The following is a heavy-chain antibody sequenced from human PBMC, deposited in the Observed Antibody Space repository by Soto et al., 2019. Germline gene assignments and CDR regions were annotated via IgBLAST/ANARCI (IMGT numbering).Heavy chain of an antibody. J-gene: IGHJ4*02. CDR1: GFSLSTNGVG. Sequence: SGPTLVNRTHTLALTCTFSGFSLSTNGVGVEWVRQPPGKALEWLALIYWNGDKRYRSSLKNRLNISKDTSNNHVVLTFTNVERLCTCADYCAQSKAYYDETSGHYYFAYLGQGTQVTVSS. CDR2: IYWNGDK. CDR3: AQSKAYYDETSGHYYFAY. V-gene: IGHV2-5*01. D-gene: IGHD3-22*01.